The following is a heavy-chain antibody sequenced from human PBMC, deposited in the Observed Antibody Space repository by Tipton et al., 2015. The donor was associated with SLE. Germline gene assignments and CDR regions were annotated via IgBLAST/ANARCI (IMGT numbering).Heavy chain of an antibody. CDR2: IYTSGST. J-gene: IGHJ4*02. CDR3: ARDVDIVATTSSYFDY. V-gene: IGHV4-4*07. CDR1: GGSISSYY. D-gene: IGHD5-12*01. Sequence: TLSLTCTVSGGSISSYYWSWIRQPAGEGLEWIGRIYTSGSTNYNPSLKSRVTMSVDTSKNQFSLKLSSVTAADTAVYYCARDVDIVATTSSYFDYWGQGTLVTVSS.